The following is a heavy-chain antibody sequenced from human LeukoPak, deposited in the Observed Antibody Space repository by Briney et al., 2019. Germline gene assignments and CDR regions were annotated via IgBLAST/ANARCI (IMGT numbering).Heavy chain of an antibody. CDR2: TYYRSRWYN. CDR1: GDSVSSSTAT. J-gene: IGHJ4*02. V-gene: IGHV6-1*01. Sequence: SQTLSLTCAISGDSVSSSTATWDWIRQSPSRGLEWLGRTYYRSRWYNDFALSVKSRISINPDTSKNQFSLQLSSVTPEDTAIYYCVSGLGDSGWYWVDYWDQGSLVIVSS. CDR3: VSGLGDSGWYWVDY. D-gene: IGHD6-19*01.